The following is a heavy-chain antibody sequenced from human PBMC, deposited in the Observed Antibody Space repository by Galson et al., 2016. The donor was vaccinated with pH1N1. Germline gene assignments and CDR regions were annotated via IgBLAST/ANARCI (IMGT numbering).Heavy chain of an antibody. Sequence: SVKVSCKASGGTFSSTFALGWVRQAPGHGLEWMGSSIPFLGTEKNAQRFQGRVTITRDESTNTAYMELSRLRSEDTAMYYCARLYSYDSTGSGLFDYWGRGTQVTVSS. J-gene: IGHJ4*02. D-gene: IGHD3-22*01. CDR3: ARLYSYDSTGSGLFDY. CDR2: SIPFLGTE. CDR1: GGTFSSTFA. V-gene: IGHV1-69*05.